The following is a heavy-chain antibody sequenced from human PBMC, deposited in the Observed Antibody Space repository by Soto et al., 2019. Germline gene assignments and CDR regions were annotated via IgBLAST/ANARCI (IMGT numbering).Heavy chain of an antibody. V-gene: IGHV3-66*01. Sequence: PGGSLRLSCAASGVTISSKYMSWVRQAPGKGLEWVSIIYGGGSTYYADSVKGRFIISRDNSKNTLYLQMNSVRAEDTAVYYCARDGIGEYCSSASCHFWGQGTLVTVSS. J-gene: IGHJ4*02. CDR3: ARDGIGEYCSSASCHF. CDR2: IYGGGST. CDR1: GVTISSKY. D-gene: IGHD2-2*01.